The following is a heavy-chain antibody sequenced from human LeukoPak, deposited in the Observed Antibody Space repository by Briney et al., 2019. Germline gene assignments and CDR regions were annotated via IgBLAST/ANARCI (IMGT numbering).Heavy chain of an antibody. V-gene: IGHV1-69*05. CDR2: IIPAFGTA. D-gene: IGHD3-22*01. CDR1: GGTFSSYS. Sequence: ASVKVSCKGSGGTFSSYSIGWVRQAPGQGLEWMGGIIPAFGTAHYAQKFQGRVTFTTDESTTTAYMELRSLRSEDTAVYYCASEGNYDSSGYSRYNYYYMDVWGKGTAVTVSS. J-gene: IGHJ6*03. CDR3: ASEGNYDSSGYSRYNYYYMDV.